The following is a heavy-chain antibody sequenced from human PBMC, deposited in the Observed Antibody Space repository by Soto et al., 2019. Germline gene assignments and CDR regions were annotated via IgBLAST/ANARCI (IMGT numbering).Heavy chain of an antibody. CDR3: ARVGVVAATPSRWFDP. Sequence: QVQLQESGPGLVKPSQTLSLTCTVSGGSISSGDYYWSWIRQPPGQGLEWIGYIYYSGSAYYNPSLKSRVTISVDTSKNQFSLKLSSVTAADTAVYYCARVGVVAATPSRWFDPWGQGTLVTVSS. V-gene: IGHV4-30-4*01. CDR2: IYYSGSA. D-gene: IGHD2-15*01. CDR1: GGSISSGDYY. J-gene: IGHJ5*02.